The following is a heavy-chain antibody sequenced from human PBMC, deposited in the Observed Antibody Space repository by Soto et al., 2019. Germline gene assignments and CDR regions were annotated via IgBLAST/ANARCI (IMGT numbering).Heavy chain of an antibody. CDR1: GFTVSSNY. CDR2: IYSGGST. V-gene: IGHV3-53*04. Sequence: EVQLVESGGGLVQPGGSLRLSCAASGFTVSSNYMSWVRQAPGKGLEWVSVIYSGGSTYYADSVKGRCPISRHNSKNTLYRQMNSLRAEDTAVYYCARGTWFSWYYYYYMDVWGKGTTVTVSS. D-gene: IGHD3-10*01. CDR3: ARGTWFSWYYYYYMDV. J-gene: IGHJ6*03.